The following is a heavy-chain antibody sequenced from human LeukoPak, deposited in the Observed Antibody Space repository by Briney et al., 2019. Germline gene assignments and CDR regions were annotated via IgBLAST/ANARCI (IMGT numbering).Heavy chain of an antibody. D-gene: IGHD2-2*01. V-gene: IGHV3-21*01. CDR1: GFTFSSYS. Sequence: TTGGSLRLSCAASGFTFSSYSMNWVRQAPGKGLEWVSSISSSSSYIYYADSVKGRFTISRDNAKNSLYLQMNSLRAEDTAVYYCARGGALEPAALDYWGQGTLVTVSS. CDR2: ISSSSSYI. J-gene: IGHJ4*02. CDR3: ARGGALEPAALDY.